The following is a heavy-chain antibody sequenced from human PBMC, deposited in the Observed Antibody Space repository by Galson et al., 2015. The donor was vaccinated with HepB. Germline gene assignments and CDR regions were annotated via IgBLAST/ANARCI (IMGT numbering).Heavy chain of an antibody. D-gene: IGHD3-22*01. J-gene: IGHJ6*02. CDR1: GFTFSSYS. V-gene: IGHV3-48*01. CDR2: ISSSSSTI. CDR3: ARDFTYYYDSSGYFYYYYYGMDV. Sequence: SLRLSCAASGFTFSSYSMNWVRQAPGKGLEWVSYISSSSSTIYYADSVKGRFTISRDNAKNSLYLQMNSLRAEDTAVYYCARDFTYYYDSSGYFYYYYYGMDVWGQGTTVTVSS.